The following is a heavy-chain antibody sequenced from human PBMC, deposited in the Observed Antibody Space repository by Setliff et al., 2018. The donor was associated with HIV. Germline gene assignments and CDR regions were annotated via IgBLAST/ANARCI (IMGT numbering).Heavy chain of an antibody. V-gene: IGHV4-59*11. J-gene: IGHJ4*02. CDR3: ARDPVITMMVGPRFYFDY. Sequence: KPSETLSLTCTVSGGSITGHYWSWIRQPPGKGLEYIGYIYYSGSTSYNPSLKSRVTMSVDTSKNQLSLRLSSVTAADTAVYYCARDPVITMMVGPRFYFDYWGQGILVTVSS. CDR2: IYYSGST. CDR1: GGSITGHY. D-gene: IGHD3-22*01.